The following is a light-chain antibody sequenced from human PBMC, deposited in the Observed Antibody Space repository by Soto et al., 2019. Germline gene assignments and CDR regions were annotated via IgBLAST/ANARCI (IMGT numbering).Light chain of an antibody. CDR1: TGAVTSGHY. Sequence: QAVVTQEPSLTVSPGGTVTLTCGSSTGAVTSGHYPYWFQQKPGQAPRTLIYDATYKNSWTPARFSGSLLGDKAALTLSGAQSEDEADYYCLLFYGGVRVFGGGTKVTVL. V-gene: IGLV7-46*01. CDR2: DAT. J-gene: IGLJ2*01. CDR3: LLFYGGVRV.